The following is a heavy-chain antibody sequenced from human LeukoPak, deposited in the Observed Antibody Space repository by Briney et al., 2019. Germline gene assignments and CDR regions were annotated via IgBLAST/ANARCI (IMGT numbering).Heavy chain of an antibody. CDR1: GDSLSSYY. V-gene: IGHV4-4*07. J-gene: IGHJ4*02. D-gene: IGHD6-19*01. CDR3: ARDYAVADGGFDY. Sequence: SETLSLTCTVSGDSLSSYYWTWIRQPAGKGLEWIGRIYPSGSTKYNPSLKSRVTMSVDTSKNQFSLKLNSVTAADTAVYYCARDYAVADGGFDYWGQGTLVTVSS. CDR2: IYPSGST.